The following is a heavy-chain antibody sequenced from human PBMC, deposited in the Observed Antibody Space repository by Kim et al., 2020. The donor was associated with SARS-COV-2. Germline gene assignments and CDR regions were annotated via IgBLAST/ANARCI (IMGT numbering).Heavy chain of an antibody. CDR1: GFTFSSYD. J-gene: IGHJ6*02. V-gene: IGHV3-13*04. CDR2: IGIGGDT. D-gene: IGHD3-22*01. CDR3: TRVASITVDGTDYGLDV. Sequence: GGSLRLSCAASGFTFSSYDMHWVRQTTGKGLEWVSSIGIGGDTYYVGSVKGRFTISRENAKNSLYLQMNSLRAGDTAVYYCTRVASITVDGTDYGLDVWGQGTTVTVSS.